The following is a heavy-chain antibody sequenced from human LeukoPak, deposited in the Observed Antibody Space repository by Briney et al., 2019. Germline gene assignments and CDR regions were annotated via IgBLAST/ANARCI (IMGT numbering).Heavy chain of an antibody. CDR2: ISAHNGNT. J-gene: IGHJ5*02. CDR1: GGTFSSYA. D-gene: IGHD5-12*01. Sequence: GSSVKVSCKASGGTFSSYAISWVRQAPGQGLEWMGWISAHNGNTNYAQKLQGRVTMTTDTSTSTAYMELRSLRSDDTAVYYCARDSGYDRNWFDPWGQGTLVTVSS. CDR3: ARDSGYDRNWFDP. V-gene: IGHV1-18*01.